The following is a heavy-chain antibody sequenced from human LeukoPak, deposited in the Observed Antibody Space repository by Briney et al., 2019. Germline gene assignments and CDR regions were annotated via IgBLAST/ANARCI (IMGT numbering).Heavy chain of an antibody. CDR1: GYTFTGYY. D-gene: IGHD6-25*01. CDR2: INPNNGGT. J-gene: IGHJ6*02. CDR3: ARRGDYYSFYAMDL. V-gene: IGHV1-2*02. Sequence: ASVKVSCKASGYTFTGYYLHWVRQAPGQGLEWMGWINPNNGGTNYAQKFRGRVTMIRDTSISTVYMDLSRLRSDDTAVYYCARRGDYYSFYAMDLWGRGTTVTVSS.